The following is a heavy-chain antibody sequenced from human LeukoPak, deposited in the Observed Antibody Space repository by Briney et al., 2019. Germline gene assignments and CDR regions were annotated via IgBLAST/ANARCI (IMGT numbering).Heavy chain of an antibody. D-gene: IGHD1-26*01. Sequence: PGGSLRLSCAASGFTFSSYSMNWVRQAPGKGLEWVSSISSSSSYIYYADSVKGRFTISRDNAKNSLYLQMNSLRAEDTAVYYCARDRVGATNAGHFDYWGQGTLVTVSS. CDR3: ARDRVGATNAGHFDY. CDR2: ISSSSSYI. J-gene: IGHJ4*02. CDR1: GFTFSSYS. V-gene: IGHV3-21*01.